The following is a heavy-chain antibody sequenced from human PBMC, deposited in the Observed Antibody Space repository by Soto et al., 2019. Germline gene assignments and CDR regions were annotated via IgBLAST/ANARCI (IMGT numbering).Heavy chain of an antibody. CDR2: IYSGGST. V-gene: IGHV3-66*01. J-gene: IGHJ4*02. CDR3: ARGGRGSSSYYFDY. CDR1: GFTVSSNY. D-gene: IGHD6-6*01. Sequence: VGSLRLSCAASGFTVSSNYMSWVRQAPGKGLEWVSVIYSGGSTYYADSVKDRFTISRDNSKNTLYLQMNSLRAEDTAVYYCARGGRGSSSYYFDYWGQGTLVTVSS.